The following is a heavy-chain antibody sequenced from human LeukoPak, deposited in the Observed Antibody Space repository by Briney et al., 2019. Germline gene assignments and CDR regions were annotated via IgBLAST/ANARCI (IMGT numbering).Heavy chain of an antibody. CDR1: GFSVSDYS. J-gene: IGHJ4*02. Sequence: GGSLRLSCAASGFSVSDYSISWIRQSPGKGPEWISYVMSGRGSTNYADSVKGRFTISRDNAKNSVALQLDGLRAGDTAVYFCTRERRGSYYAFESWGQGTLVTVSS. CDR3: TRERRGSYYAFES. CDR2: VMSGRGST. D-gene: IGHD3-16*01. V-gene: IGHV3-11*05.